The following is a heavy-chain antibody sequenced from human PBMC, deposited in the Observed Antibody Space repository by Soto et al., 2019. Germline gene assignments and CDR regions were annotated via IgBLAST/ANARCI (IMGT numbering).Heavy chain of an antibody. CDR3: AKDRGYSGSYYDY. Sequence: GGSLRLSCATSGFKFSSYWMHWVRQAPGKGLEWVAVISYDGSNKYYADSVKGRFTISRDNSKNTLYLQMNSLRAEDTAVYYCAKDRGYSGSYYDYWGQGTLVTVSS. CDR1: GFKFSSYW. V-gene: IGHV3-30*18. CDR2: ISYDGSNK. J-gene: IGHJ4*02. D-gene: IGHD1-26*01.